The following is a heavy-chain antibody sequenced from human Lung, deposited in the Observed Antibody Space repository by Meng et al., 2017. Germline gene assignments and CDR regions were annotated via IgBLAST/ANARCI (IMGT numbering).Heavy chain of an antibody. CDR3: ASRRGYSYGYVVNGMDV. D-gene: IGHD5-18*01. J-gene: IGHJ6*02. CDR2: ISKGGSS. CDR1: GGSVRTGSYY. V-gene: IGHV4-61*01. Sequence: SETLSLTCTVSGGSVRTGSYYWSWIRQPLGKGLEWIGYISKGGSSNYNSSLKNRVTISVDTSKNQFSLKLRSVTAADTAVYYCASRRGYSYGYVVNGMDVWGQGTTVTVSS.